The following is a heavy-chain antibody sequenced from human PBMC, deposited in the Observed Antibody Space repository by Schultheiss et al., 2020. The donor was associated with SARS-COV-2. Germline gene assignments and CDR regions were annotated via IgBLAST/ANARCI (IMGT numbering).Heavy chain of an antibody. CDR3: ARAPMVQGVIGFDY. CDR2: IYTSGST. J-gene: IGHJ4*02. D-gene: IGHD3-10*01. Sequence: SENLSLTCTVSGGSISSGSYYWSWIRQPAGKGLEWIGRIYTSGSTNYNPSLKSRVTISVDTSKNQFSLKLSSVTAADTAVYYCARAPMVQGVIGFDYWGQGTLVTVSS. V-gene: IGHV4-61*02. CDR1: GGSISSGSYY.